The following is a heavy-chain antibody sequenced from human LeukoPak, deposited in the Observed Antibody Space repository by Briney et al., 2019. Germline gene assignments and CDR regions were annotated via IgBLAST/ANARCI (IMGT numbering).Heavy chain of an antibody. CDR2: ISYDGSNK. J-gene: IGHJ4*02. D-gene: IGHD4-17*01. CDR1: GFTFSSYE. V-gene: IGHV3-30*04. Sequence: GGSLRLSCAASGFTFSSYEMNWVRQAPGKGLEWVAVISYDGSNKYYADSVKGRFTISRDNSKNTLYLQMNSLRAEDTAVYYCARTGLTYLTTVTTWFDYWGQGTLVTVSS. CDR3: ARTGLTYLTTVTTWFDY.